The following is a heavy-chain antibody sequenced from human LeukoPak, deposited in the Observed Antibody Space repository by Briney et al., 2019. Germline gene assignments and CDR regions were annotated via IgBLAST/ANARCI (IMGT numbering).Heavy chain of an antibody. Sequence: PSETLSLTCTVSGASISSGSYYWGWIRQPPGKGLEWIGTIYYSGSTYYNPSLKSRLTISVDTSRNQFSLRLSSVTAADTAAYYCIRENPQQGSEDYWGQGTLVTVSS. D-gene: IGHD3-10*01. CDR3: IRENPQQGSEDY. J-gene: IGHJ4*02. CDR1: GASISSGSYY. V-gene: IGHV4-39*07. CDR2: IYYSGST.